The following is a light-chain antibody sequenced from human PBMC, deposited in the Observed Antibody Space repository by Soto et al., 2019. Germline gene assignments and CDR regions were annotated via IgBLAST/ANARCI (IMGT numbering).Light chain of an antibody. CDR1: SSDVGGYNY. V-gene: IGLV2-14*01. CDR3: SSYTSSSTLV. CDR2: DVS. Sequence: SVLTQPASVSGSRGQSITISCTGTSSDVGGYNYVSWYQQHPGKAPKLMIYDVSNRPSGVSNRFSGSKSGNTASLTISGLQAEDEADYYCSSYTSSSTLVFGTGTKATVL. J-gene: IGLJ1*01.